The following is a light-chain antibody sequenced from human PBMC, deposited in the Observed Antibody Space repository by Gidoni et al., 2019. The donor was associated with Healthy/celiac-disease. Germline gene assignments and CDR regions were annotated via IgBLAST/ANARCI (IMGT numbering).Light chain of an antibody. CDR2: GNS. CDR3: QSYDSSLSGSV. J-gene: IGLJ2*01. V-gene: IGLV1-40*01. CDR1: SSNIGAGYD. Sequence: QSVLKQPPSVSGAHGQRVTISCTGSSSNIGAGYDVHWYQQLPGTAPKLLIYGNSNRPSGVPDRFSGSKSGTSASLAITGLQAEDEADYYCQSYDSSLSGSVFGGGTKLTVL.